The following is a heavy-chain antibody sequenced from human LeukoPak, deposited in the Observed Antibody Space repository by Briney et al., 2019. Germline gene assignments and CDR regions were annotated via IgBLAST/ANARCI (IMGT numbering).Heavy chain of an antibody. D-gene: IGHD6-19*01. CDR3: ARHAHSSAWYLVGDAFDI. J-gene: IGHJ3*02. V-gene: IGHV4-39*01. CDR1: GGSISSNSDY. CDR2: IFYIGST. Sequence: PSETLSLTRTVSGGSISSNSDYWGWIRQPPGKGLEWLGTIFYIGSTYYNPSLMSRVTISVDTSKNQFSLKLNSVTAADTAVYYCARHAHSSAWYLVGDAFDIWGHGTMVTVSS.